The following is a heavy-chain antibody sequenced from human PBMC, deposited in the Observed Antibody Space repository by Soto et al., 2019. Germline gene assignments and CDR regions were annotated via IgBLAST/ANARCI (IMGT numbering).Heavy chain of an antibody. CDR3: GRCSGWYGQCYFDC. CDR1: GFIVSSSY. J-gene: IGHJ4*02. D-gene: IGHD6-13*01. Sequence: DVQLVETGGGLIQPGGSLRLSCAASGFIVSSSYMSWVRQAPGKGLEWVSVLYSDGRTYYADSVKGRVTISRDNSKNTLYLQMNSLSAEDTAVYYWGRCSGWYGQCYFDCWGQGTLVTVSS. CDR2: LYSDGRT. V-gene: IGHV3-53*02.